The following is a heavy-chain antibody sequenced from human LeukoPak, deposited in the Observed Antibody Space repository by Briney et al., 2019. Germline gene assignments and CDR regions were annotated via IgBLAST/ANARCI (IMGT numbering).Heavy chain of an antibody. Sequence: ASVKVSCKVSGYTLTELSMHWVRQAPGKGLEWMGGFDPEDGETIYAQKFQGRVTMTEDTSTDTAYMELSSLRSEDTAVYYCATDFDYYDSSKTRSWGQGPLVTVSS. V-gene: IGHV1-24*01. CDR1: GYTLTELS. CDR2: FDPEDGET. D-gene: IGHD3-22*01. CDR3: ATDFDYYDSSKTRS. J-gene: IGHJ5*02.